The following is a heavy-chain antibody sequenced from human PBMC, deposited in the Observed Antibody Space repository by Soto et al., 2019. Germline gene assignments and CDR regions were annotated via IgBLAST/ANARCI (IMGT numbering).Heavy chain of an antibody. CDR3: ARIGIMITFGGVTGHDNDY. CDR1: GGSISSSSYY. J-gene: IGHJ4*02. V-gene: IGHV4-39*01. Sequence: SETLSLTCTVSGGSISSSSYYWGWIRQPPGKGLEWIGSIYYSGSTYYNPSLKSRVTISVDTSKNQFSLKLSSVTAADTAVYYCARIGIMITFGGVTGHDNDYWGQGTLVTVSS. D-gene: IGHD3-16*01. CDR2: IYYSGST.